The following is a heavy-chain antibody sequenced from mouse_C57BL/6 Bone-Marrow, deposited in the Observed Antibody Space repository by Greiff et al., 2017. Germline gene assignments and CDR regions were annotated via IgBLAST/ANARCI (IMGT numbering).Heavy chain of an antibody. CDR3: ARYYGKRGYYAGDY. V-gene: IGHV1-81*01. D-gene: IGHD2-1*01. CDR1: GYTFTSYG. J-gene: IGHJ4*01. CDR2: IYPRSGNT. Sequence: QVQLQQSGAELARPGASVKLSCKASGYTFTSYGISWVKQRTGQGLEWIGEIYPRSGNTYYNEKFKGKATLTADKSSSTAYMELRSLTSEDSAVYFCARYYGKRGYYAGDYGGQGTSVTVSS.